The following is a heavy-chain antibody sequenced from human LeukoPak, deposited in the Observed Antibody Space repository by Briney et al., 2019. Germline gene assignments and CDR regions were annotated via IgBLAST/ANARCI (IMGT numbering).Heavy chain of an antibody. Sequence: SVKVSCKTSGGTFNTYGISWVRQAPGQGLEWMGRIIPILDIVNYAQKLQGRVTITADKSTTTVYLTLNSLGSEDTAVYYCARGRSSFDVWGRGTLVTVSS. CDR1: GGTFNTYG. J-gene: IGHJ2*01. CDR2: IIPILDIV. V-gene: IGHV1-69*04. CDR3: ARGRSSFDV.